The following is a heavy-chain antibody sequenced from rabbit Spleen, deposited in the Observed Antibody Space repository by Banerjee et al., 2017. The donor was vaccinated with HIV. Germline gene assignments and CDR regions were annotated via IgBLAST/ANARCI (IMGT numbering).Heavy chain of an antibody. CDR2: IVAGSGST. V-gene: IGHV1S40*01. D-gene: IGHD1-1*01. J-gene: IGHJ6*01. CDR1: GFSFSGAYW. Sequence: QSLEESGGDLVKPGASLTLTCTASGFSFSGAYWICWVRQAPGKGLEWIACIVAGSGSTYYASWAKGRFTISKTSPTTVTPQMTSLTAADTATYFCASDPNSSSFSSYGMDLWGPGTLVTVS. CDR3: ASDPNSSSFSSYGMDL.